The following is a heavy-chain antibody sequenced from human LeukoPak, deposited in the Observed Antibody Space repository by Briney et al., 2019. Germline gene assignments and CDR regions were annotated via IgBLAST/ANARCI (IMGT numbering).Heavy chain of an antibody. Sequence: SETLSLTCTVSGGSISSYYWSWIRQSPGKGLEWIGNIHYSGKTHYNPSLKSRVTMSVDTSKNQFSLKLSSVTAADTAVHYCARDSFYYDSSDSWDDAFDIWGQGTMVTVSS. V-gene: IGHV4-59*01. D-gene: IGHD3-22*01. CDR2: IHYSGKT. J-gene: IGHJ3*02. CDR3: ARDSFYYDSSDSWDDAFDI. CDR1: GGSISSYY.